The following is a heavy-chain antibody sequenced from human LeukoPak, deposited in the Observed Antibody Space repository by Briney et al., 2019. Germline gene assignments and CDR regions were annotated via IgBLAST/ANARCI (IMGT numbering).Heavy chain of an antibody. CDR2: ISGSGSST. D-gene: IGHD6-19*01. J-gene: IGHJ5*02. CDR1: GFTFSSYA. Sequence: GGSLRLSCAASGFTFSSYAMSWVRQAPGKGLEWLSSISGSGSSTYYADSVKGRFTISRDNSKNTLYLQMNSLRAEDTAVYYCAKDTVAVAALFGPWGQGTLVAVSS. CDR3: AKDTVAVAALFGP. V-gene: IGHV3-23*01.